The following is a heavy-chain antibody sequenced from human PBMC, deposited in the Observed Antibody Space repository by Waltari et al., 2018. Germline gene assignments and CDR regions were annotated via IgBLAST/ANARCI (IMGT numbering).Heavy chain of an antibody. CDR3: ARGSGGWYGQPLDY. CDR1: GDSVPSNSAA. CDR2: TYYRSKWYN. D-gene: IGHD6-19*01. Sequence: QVQLQQSGPGLVKPSQTLSLTCAISGDSVPSNSAAWNWIRQSPSRGLEWLGRTYYRSKWYNDYAVSVKSRITSNPDTAKNRFSLQLNSVTPEDTAVYYCARGSGGWYGQPLDYWGQGTLVTVSS. V-gene: IGHV6-1*01. J-gene: IGHJ4*02.